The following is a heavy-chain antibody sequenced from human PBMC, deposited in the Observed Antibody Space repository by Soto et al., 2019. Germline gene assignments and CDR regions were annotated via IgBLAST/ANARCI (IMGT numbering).Heavy chain of an antibody. Sequence: SETLSLTCAVYGGSFSGYYWSWIRQPPGKGLEWIGEINHSGSTNYNPSLKSRVTISVDTSKNQFSLKLSSVTAADTAVYYCARDVSCSGGSCYFFDYWGQGTLVTVSS. CDR1: GGSFSGYY. D-gene: IGHD2-15*01. CDR2: INHSGST. CDR3: ARDVSCSGGSCYFFDY. J-gene: IGHJ4*02. V-gene: IGHV4-34*01.